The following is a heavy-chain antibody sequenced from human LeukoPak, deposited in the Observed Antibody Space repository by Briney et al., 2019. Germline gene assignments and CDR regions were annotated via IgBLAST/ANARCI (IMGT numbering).Heavy chain of an antibody. J-gene: IGHJ4*02. Sequence: PGRSLRLSCAASGFTFSSYGMHWVRQAPGKGLEWVAVISYDGSNKYYADSVKGRFTISRDNSKNTLYLQMNSLRAEDTAVYYCAKAPYYGVTGYWGQGTLVTVSS. CDR1: GFTFSSYG. D-gene: IGHD4-17*01. V-gene: IGHV3-30*18. CDR3: AKAPYYGVTGY. CDR2: ISYDGSNK.